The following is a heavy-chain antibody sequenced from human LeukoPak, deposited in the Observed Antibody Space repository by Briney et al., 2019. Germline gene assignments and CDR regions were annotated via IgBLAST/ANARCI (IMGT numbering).Heavy chain of an antibody. CDR2: ISGSGGST. CDR3: AKDYYGDYVESAFDI. V-gene: IGHV3-23*01. D-gene: IGHD4-17*01. Sequence: GGSLRLSCAASGFTFSSYAMSWVRQAPGKGLEWVSAISGSGGSTYYADSVKGRFTTSRDNSKNTLYLQMNSLRAEDTAVYYCAKDYYGDYVESAFDIWGQGTMVTVSS. J-gene: IGHJ3*02. CDR1: GFTFSSYA.